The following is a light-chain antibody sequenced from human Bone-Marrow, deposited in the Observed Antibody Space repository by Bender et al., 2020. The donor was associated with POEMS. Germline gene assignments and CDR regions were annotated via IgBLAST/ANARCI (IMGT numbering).Light chain of an antibody. CDR1: ALQDQF. V-gene: IGLV3-25*03. Sequence: SFELTQSPSVSVSPGQTARITCSGDALQDQFVFWYQHKSGRAPVLIIYKDSARPSGNPARFSGSSPGTTATLTINGVGSEDVPDYNCQSLDTIYRHDVFGPRTKVPVL. J-gene: IGLJ1*01. CDR3: QSLDTIYRHDV. CDR2: KDS.